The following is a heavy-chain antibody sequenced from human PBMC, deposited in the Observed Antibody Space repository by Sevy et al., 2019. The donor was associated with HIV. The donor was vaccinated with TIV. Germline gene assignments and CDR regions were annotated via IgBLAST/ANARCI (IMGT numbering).Heavy chain of an antibody. Sequence: GGSLRLSCAASGFTFTSYAMSWVRQTPGKGLEWVSGLSGGGGSPFYADSVKGRFTISRDNSKNTLYLQMNSLRAEDTGLYYCAKDRRWELADAFDIWGQGTMVTVSS. CDR3: AKDRRWELADAFDI. V-gene: IGHV3-23*01. CDR2: LSGGGGSP. CDR1: GFTFTSYA. J-gene: IGHJ3*02. D-gene: IGHD1-26*01.